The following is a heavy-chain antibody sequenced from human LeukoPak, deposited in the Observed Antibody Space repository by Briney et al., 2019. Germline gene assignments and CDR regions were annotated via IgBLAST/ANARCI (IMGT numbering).Heavy chain of an antibody. V-gene: IGHV4-34*01. CDR1: GGSFSGYY. Sequence: SETLSLTCAAYGGSFSGYYWSWIRQPPGKGLEWIGEINHSGSTNYNPSLKSRVTISVDTSKNQFSLKLSSVTAADTAVYYCARVSGYSYGSFDYWGQGTLVTVSS. CDR3: ARVSGYSYGSFDY. D-gene: IGHD5-18*01. CDR2: INHSGST. J-gene: IGHJ4*02.